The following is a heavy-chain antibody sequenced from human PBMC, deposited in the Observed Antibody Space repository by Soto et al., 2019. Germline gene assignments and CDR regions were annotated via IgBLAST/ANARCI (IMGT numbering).Heavy chain of an antibody. CDR1: GYTFTNFY. Sequence: QVQLVQSGAEVKEPGASVKISCKGSGYTFTNFYIHWVRQAPGQGLEWMGIVNPNGGSTNYAQNFKGRITISSDTSTSSVYMDLSSLRSEDTAVYYCACGLAAGDYWGQGTLVTVSS. J-gene: IGHJ4*02. CDR2: VNPNGGST. V-gene: IGHV1-46*01. D-gene: IGHD1-26*01. CDR3: ACGLAAGDY.